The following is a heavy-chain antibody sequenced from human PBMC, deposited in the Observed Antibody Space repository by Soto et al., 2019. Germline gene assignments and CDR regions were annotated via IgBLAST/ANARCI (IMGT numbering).Heavy chain of an antibody. V-gene: IGHV3-30-3*01. J-gene: IGHJ6*02. CDR1: GFTFSSYA. CDR3: ASVNIRDDSSGYYYSAYGMDV. D-gene: IGHD3-22*01. Sequence: GGSLRLSCAASGFTFSSYAMHWVRQAPGKGLEWVAVISYDGSNKYYADSVKGRFTIPRDNSKNTLYLQMNSLRAEDTAVYYCASVNIRDDSSGYYYSAYGMDVWGQGTTVTVSS. CDR2: ISYDGSNK.